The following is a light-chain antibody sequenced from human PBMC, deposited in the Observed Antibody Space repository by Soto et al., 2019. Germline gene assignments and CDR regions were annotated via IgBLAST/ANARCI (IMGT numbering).Light chain of an antibody. CDR1: SSDVGGYNY. CDR2: DVS. CDR3: CSYAGSYNYV. V-gene: IGLV2-11*01. J-gene: IGLJ1*01. Sequence: QSALTQPRSVSGSPGQSVTISCTGTSSDVGGYNYVSWYQQHPDKAPKVMIYDVSKRPSGVPDRFSGSKSGNTASLTISGLQAEDEADYYCCSYAGSYNYVFGSGTKVTVL.